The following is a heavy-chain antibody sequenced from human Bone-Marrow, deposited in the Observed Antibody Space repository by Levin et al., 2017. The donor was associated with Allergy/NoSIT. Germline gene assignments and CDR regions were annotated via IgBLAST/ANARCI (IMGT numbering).Heavy chain of an antibody. Sequence: SETLSLTCTVSGGSISSSSYYWGWIRQPPGKGPEWIGSIYYSGSTYYNPSLKSRVTISVDTSKNQFSLKLSSVTAADTAVYYCARDGGIAAAGTGAGWFDPWGQGTLVTVSS. CDR3: ARDGGIAAAGTGAGWFDP. D-gene: IGHD6-13*01. CDR1: GGSISSSSYY. J-gene: IGHJ5*02. V-gene: IGHV4-39*02. CDR2: IYYSGST.